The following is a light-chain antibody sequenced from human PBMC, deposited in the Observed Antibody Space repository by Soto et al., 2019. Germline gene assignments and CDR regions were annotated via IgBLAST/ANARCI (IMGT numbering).Light chain of an antibody. V-gene: IGKV3-20*01. CDR1: QSVSSSF. CDR2: GSY. J-gene: IGKJ5*01. Sequence: EIVLTQSPGTLSLSPGERATLSCRASQSVSSSFLSWYQQKRGQAPRLLIYGSYHRATGIPDRFSGSGSETSFTLTISRLEPEDFALYYCQHYQSGHPITFGQGTRLEIK. CDR3: QHYQSGHPIT.